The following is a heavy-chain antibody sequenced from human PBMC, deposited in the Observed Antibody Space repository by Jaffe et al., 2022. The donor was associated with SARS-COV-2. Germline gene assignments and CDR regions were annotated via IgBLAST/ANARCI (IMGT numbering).Heavy chain of an antibody. CDR1: GFTFNSYA. CDR2: INSGGDTT. J-gene: IGHJ4*02. Sequence: EVQLLESGGGLVQPGGSLRLSCAASGFTFNSYAMSWVRQAPGKGLEWVSAINSGGDTTYYADSVKGRFTISRDNSRNTLYLQMNSLRAEDTALYYCANRFLATRTDYWGQGTLVTVSS. D-gene: IGHD6-6*01. V-gene: IGHV3-23*01. CDR3: ANRFLATRTDY.